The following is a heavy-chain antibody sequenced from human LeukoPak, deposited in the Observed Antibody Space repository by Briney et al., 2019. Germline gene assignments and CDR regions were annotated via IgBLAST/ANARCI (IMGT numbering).Heavy chain of an antibody. CDR3: ARRVIMSAAGVPDTWLDP. CDR1: GGSISNYY. J-gene: IGHJ5*02. CDR2: ISYSGGT. D-gene: IGHD2-8*01. Sequence: SETLSLTCTVSGGSISNYYWNWIRQPPGKGLEWVGHISYSGGTKYKPSLQSRVTISIDTSKNQFSLNLSSVTAADTAVYYCARRVIMSAAGVPDTWLDPWGQGILVTVSS. V-gene: IGHV4-59*08.